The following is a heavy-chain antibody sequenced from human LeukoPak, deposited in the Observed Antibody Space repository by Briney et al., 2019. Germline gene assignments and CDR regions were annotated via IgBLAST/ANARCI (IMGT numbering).Heavy chain of an antibody. V-gene: IGHV3-23*01. CDR1: GFAFSNFA. Sequence: GGSLRLSCVASGFAFSNFAISWVRQAPGKGLEWVSAISGSGLSTYYADSVKGRFTISRDNSKNTVYLQMDGLSAEDTAVYYCAKDKQWLDAFDIWGQGTMVTVSS. CDR3: AKDKQWLDAFDI. D-gene: IGHD6-19*01. J-gene: IGHJ3*02. CDR2: ISGSGLST.